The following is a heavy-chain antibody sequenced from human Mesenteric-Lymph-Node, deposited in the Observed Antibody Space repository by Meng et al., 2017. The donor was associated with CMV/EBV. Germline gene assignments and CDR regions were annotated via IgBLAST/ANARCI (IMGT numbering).Heavy chain of an antibody. CDR1: GYSLSEFS. CDR3: VGDTTYRFVEWHAFDF. Sequence: ASVKVSCKVSGYSLSEFSMHWVRQAPGRGLEWMGGFDPEHGKTIYARKFQGRVTMTADRSTKTAYMEVFSLRSEDTAVYYCVGDTTYRFVEWHAFDFWGQGTLVTVSS. V-gene: IGHV1-24*01. J-gene: IGHJ4*02. D-gene: IGHD3-3*01. CDR2: FDPEHGKT.